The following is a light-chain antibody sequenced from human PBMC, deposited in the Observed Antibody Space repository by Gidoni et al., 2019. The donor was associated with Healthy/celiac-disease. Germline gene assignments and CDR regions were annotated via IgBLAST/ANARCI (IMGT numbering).Light chain of an antibody. V-gene: IGLV1-44*01. CDR2: TNN. J-gene: IGLJ3*02. CDR1: RFNIGSNT. CDR3: AAWDDSLNGWV. Sequence: QSVLTQPPSASGTPAQRVTISCSGSRFNIGSNTVNWYQQLPGTAPKLLIYTNNPRPSGVPDRFSGSKSGTSAALAISGLQSEDEADYYCAAWDDSLNGWVFGGGTKLTVL.